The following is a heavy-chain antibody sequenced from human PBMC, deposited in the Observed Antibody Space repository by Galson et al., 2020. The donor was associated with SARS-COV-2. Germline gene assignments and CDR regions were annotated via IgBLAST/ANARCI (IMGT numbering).Heavy chain of an antibody. Sequence: GESLKISCEASGFSFSSYDMRWVRQAPGKGLEWVSSVSGTGDSATYADSVEGRFIVSRDNSENMVYLQMNSLRAEDTAVYYCAKNYGPGSYYYYYCMDVWGQGATVTVSS. CDR2: VSGTGDSA. V-gene: IGHV3-23*01. J-gene: IGHJ6*02. D-gene: IGHD3-10*01. CDR1: GFSFSSYD. CDR3: AKNYGPGSYYYYYCMDV.